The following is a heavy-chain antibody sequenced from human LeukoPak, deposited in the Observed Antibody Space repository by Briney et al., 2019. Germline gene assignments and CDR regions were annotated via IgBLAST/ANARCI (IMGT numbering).Heavy chain of an antibody. Sequence: GGSLRLSCAASGFTFSSYAMSWVRQAPGKGLEWVSAISGSGGSTYYADSVKGRFTSSRDNSKNTLYLHMNSLRAEDTAVYYCAKDRRRYYYDSSGIYWGQGTLVTVSS. CDR1: GFTFSSYA. J-gene: IGHJ4*02. CDR2: ISGSGGST. V-gene: IGHV3-23*01. D-gene: IGHD3-22*01. CDR3: AKDRRRYYYDSSGIY.